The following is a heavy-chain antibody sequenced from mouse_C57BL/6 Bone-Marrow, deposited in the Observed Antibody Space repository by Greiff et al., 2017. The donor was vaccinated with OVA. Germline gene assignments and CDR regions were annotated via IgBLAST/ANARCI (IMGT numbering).Heavy chain of an antibody. CDR3: ARHDGYYKMDY. V-gene: IGHV5-12*01. J-gene: IGHJ4*01. D-gene: IGHD2-3*01. CDR2: ISNGGGST. Sequence: EVKLMESGGGLVQPGGSLKLSCAASGFTFSDYYMYWVRQTPEKRLEWVAYISNGGGSTYYPDTVKGRFTISRDNAKNTLYLQMSRLKSEDTAMYYCARHDGYYKMDYWGQGTSVTVSS. CDR1: GFTFSDYY.